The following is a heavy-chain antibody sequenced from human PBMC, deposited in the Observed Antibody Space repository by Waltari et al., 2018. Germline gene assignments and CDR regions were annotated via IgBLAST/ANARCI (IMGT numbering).Heavy chain of an antibody. Sequence: QVQLQESGPGLVKPSETLSLTCDVSGYSINSGYYWGWIRQSPGKGLEWIATIYHAGDTFYNPSLKSRVTISMDTSKNKFSLKLNSVTAADTAVYFCSRQVLGYCTSAACRRLESWGQGTLVTVSS. J-gene: IGHJ4*02. CDR2: IYHAGDT. CDR3: SRQVLGYCTSAACRRLES. D-gene: IGHD2-2*03. V-gene: IGHV4-38-2*01. CDR1: GYSINSGYY.